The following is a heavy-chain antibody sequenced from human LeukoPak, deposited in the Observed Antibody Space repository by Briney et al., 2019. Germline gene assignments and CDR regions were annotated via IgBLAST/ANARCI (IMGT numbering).Heavy chain of an antibody. Sequence: ASVKVSCKASGYTFTSYYMHWVRQAPGQGLEWMGIINPSGGSTSYAQKFQGRVTMTRDMSTSTVYMELSSLRSEDTAVYYCARDLIAVAGPEPTMDVWGKGTTVTVSS. J-gene: IGHJ6*03. CDR2: INPSGGST. CDR3: ARDLIAVAGPEPTMDV. D-gene: IGHD6-19*01. V-gene: IGHV1-46*01. CDR1: GYTFTSYY.